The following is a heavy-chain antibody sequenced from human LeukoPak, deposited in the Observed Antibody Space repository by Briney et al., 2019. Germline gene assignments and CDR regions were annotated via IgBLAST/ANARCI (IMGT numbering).Heavy chain of an antibody. CDR3: ARDMYYGDYEIDY. Sequence: GGSLRLSCVASGFTVTSNHTNWVRQAPGKGLEWVSIIYTGGTTHYADSLKDRFTISRDDSINTLYLQMNSLRAEDTAVYYCARDMYYGDYEIDYWGQGTLVTVSS. CDR2: IYTGGTT. D-gene: IGHD4-17*01. V-gene: IGHV3-66*01. J-gene: IGHJ4*02. CDR1: GFTVTSNH.